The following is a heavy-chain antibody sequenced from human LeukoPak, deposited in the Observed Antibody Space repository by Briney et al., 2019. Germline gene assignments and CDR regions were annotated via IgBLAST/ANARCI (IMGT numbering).Heavy chain of an antibody. V-gene: IGHV4-38-2*02. D-gene: IGHD5-18*01. J-gene: IGHJ4*02. CDR1: GYSISSGYY. CDR3: ARDPDTAMFKFDY. CDR2: IYHSGST. Sequence: SXTLSLTCAVSGYSISSGYYWGWIRPPPGKGLEWIGSIYHSGSTYYNPSLKRRVTISVDTAKNKFSLKLSSVTAADTAVYYCARDPDTAMFKFDYWGQGTLVTVSS.